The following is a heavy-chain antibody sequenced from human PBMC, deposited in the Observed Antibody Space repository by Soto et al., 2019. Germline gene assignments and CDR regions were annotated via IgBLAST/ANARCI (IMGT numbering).Heavy chain of an antibody. CDR2: IYYSGST. CDR1: GGSISSSSYY. D-gene: IGHD3-16*02. V-gene: IGHV4-39*07. J-gene: IGHJ4*02. CDR3: ARDRVTFGGVIVLSS. Sequence: PSETLSLTCTVSGGSISSSSYYWGWIRQPPGKGLEWIGSIYYSGSTNYNPSLKSRVTISVDTSKNQFSLKLSSVTAADTAVYYCARDRVTFGGVIVLSSWGQGTLVTVSS.